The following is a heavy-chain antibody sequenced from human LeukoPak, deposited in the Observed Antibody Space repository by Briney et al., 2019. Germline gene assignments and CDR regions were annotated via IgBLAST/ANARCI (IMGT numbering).Heavy chain of an antibody. CDR1: GDSISSSSHH. D-gene: IGHD4/OR15-4a*01. V-gene: IGHV4-39*01. J-gene: IGHJ4*02. CDR2: IYYGRTT. CDR3: VRHDGRGGATMGALDS. Sequence: SETLSLTCTVSGDSISSSSHHWGWIRQSPGKGLEWIGSIYYGRTTYYNPSLNNRVSISVVTSRNQFSLQLNSMRAADTAVYYCVRHDGRGGATMGALDSWGQGSLVTVSS.